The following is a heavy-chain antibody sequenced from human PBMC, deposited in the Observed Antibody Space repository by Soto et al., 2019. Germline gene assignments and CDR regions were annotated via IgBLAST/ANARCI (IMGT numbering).Heavy chain of an antibody. V-gene: IGHV1-18*04. J-gene: IGHJ4*02. CDR2: ISAYNGNT. D-gene: IGHD6-19*01. Sequence: GASVNVSCKSSGYTFTSYCISWVRQAPGQGLEWMGWISAYNGNTNYAQKLQGRVTMTTDTSTSTAYMELGSLRSDDTAVYYCARDFLSDSSGWSPSDYWGQGTLVTVSS. CDR1: GYTFTSYC. CDR3: ARDFLSDSSGWSPSDY.